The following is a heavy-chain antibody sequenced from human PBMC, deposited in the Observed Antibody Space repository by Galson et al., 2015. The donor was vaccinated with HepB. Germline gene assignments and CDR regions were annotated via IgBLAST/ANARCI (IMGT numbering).Heavy chain of an antibody. D-gene: IGHD3-3*01. CDR3: ARERVGYYDFWSGSFDY. V-gene: IGHV1-69*13. J-gene: IGHJ4*02. CDR2: IIPIFGTA. CDR1: GGTFSSYA. Sequence: SVKVSCKASGGTFSSYAISWVRQAPGQGLEWMGGIIPIFGTANYAQKFQGRVTITADESTSTAYMELSSLRSEDTAVYYCARERVGYYDFWSGSFDYWGQGTLVTVSS.